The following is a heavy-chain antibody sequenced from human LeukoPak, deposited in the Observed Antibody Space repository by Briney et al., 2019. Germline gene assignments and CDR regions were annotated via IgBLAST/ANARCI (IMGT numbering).Heavy chain of an antibody. D-gene: IGHD1-26*01. J-gene: IGHJ4*02. Sequence: SETLSLTCAVSGGSISSYYWWRLVRPPPRKGLGWVGEYYHSGSTNYNPSLKNRVTISVDKSKNQFSLKLSSVAAADTAVYYCARGAAGAINLDYWGQGTLVTVSS. CDR2: YYHSGST. V-gene: IGHV4-4*02. CDR1: GGSISSYYW. CDR3: ARGAAGAINLDY.